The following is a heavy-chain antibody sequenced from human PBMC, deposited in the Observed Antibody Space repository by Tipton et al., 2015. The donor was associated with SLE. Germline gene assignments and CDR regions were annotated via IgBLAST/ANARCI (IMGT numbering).Heavy chain of an antibody. Sequence: RSLRLSCAASGFTFSSYAMHWVRQAPGQGLGWVAVISYDGSNKYYADSVKGRFTISRDNSKNTLYLQMNSLRAEDTAVYYCARVGRAGSYSYYYYYMDVWGKGTTVTVSS. D-gene: IGHD3-10*01. J-gene: IGHJ6*03. CDR3: ARVGRAGSYSYYYYYMDV. CDR2: ISYDGSNK. V-gene: IGHV3-30-3*01. CDR1: GFTFSSYA.